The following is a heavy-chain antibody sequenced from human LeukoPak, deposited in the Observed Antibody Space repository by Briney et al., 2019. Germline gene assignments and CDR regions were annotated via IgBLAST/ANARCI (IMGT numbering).Heavy chain of an antibody. Sequence: GESLKISCKGSGYSFTSYWIGWVRQMPGKGLEWMGIIYPGDSDTRYSPSFQGQVTISADKSTSTAYLQWSSLKASDTAMYYCARGPYSSGWYSDYWGQGTLVTVSS. D-gene: IGHD6-19*01. CDR1: GYSFTSYW. CDR3: ARGPYSSGWYSDY. V-gene: IGHV5-51*01. CDR2: IYPGDSDT. J-gene: IGHJ4*02.